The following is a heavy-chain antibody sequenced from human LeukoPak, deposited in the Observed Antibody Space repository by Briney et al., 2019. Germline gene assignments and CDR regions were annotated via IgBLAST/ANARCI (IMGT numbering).Heavy chain of an antibody. CDR3: ARVKRNWNDGKSPYYFDY. CDR2: MNPNSGNT. V-gene: IGHV1-8*01. CDR1: GYTFTSYD. J-gene: IGHJ4*02. D-gene: IGHD1-1*01. Sequence: ASVKVSCKASGYTFTSYDINWVRQATGQGLEWMGWMNPNSGNTGYAQKFQGRVTMTRNTSISTAYVELSSLRSEDTAVYYCARVKRNWNDGKSPYYFDYWGQGTLVTVSS.